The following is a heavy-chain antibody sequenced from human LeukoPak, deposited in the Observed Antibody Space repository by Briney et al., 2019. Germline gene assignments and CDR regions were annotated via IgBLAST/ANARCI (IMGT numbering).Heavy chain of an antibody. D-gene: IGHD3-10*01. CDR3: ARVSEETGSDY. CDR1: GYTFTSYG. J-gene: IGHJ4*02. V-gene: IGHV1-18*01. CDR2: ISVYNGNT. Sequence: ASVRVSCKASGYTFTSYGISWVRQAPGQGLEWMGWISVYNGNTNYAQKLQGRVTMTTDTSTSTVYMEVRSLRSDDTAVYYCARVSEETGSDYWGQGTLVTVSS.